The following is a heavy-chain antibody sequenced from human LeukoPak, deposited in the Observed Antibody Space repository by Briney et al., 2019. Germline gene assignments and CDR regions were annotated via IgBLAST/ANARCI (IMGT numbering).Heavy chain of an antibody. J-gene: IGHJ4*02. Sequence: SGTLSLTCAVSGGSISSSNWWSWVRQPPGKGLEWIGEIYHSGSTNYNPSLKSRVTISVDKSKNQFSLKLSSVTAADTAVYYCARGGPLRESGIAARPFGAYYFDYWGQGTLVTVSS. D-gene: IGHD6-6*01. CDR1: GGSISSSNW. CDR2: IYHSGST. V-gene: IGHV4-4*02. CDR3: ARGGPLRESGIAARPFGAYYFDY.